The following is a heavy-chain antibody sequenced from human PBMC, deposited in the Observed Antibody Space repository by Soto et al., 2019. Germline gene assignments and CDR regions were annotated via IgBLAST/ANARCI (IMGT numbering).Heavy chain of an antibody. J-gene: IGHJ4*02. CDR1: GYTFTSYY. Sequence: QVQLVLSGAEVKKPGASVKISCKASGYTFTSYYMHWVRQAPGQGLEWMGIINPSGGSTTYAQKVQGRVTMTRDTSTSTVYMELSSLRSEDTAVYYCARGEGRGCLGYWGQGTLVTVSS. V-gene: IGHV1-46*01. CDR3: ARGEGRGCLGY. D-gene: IGHD3-10*01. CDR2: INPSGGST.